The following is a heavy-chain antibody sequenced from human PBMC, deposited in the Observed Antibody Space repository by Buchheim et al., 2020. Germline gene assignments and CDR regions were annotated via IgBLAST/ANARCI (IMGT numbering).Heavy chain of an antibody. D-gene: IGHD1-26*01. CDR2: IYYSGSV. V-gene: IGHV4-59*03. Sequence: QVQLQESGPGLVKPSETLSLTCTVSNGSINDFYWAWIRQSPGEGLQWIAYIYYSGSVHYSPSLRSRVTISLDTSMKQFFLRLTSVTAADTAMYYCARGMGVGAHDFFDSWGQG. J-gene: IGHJ4*02. CDR1: NGSINDFY. CDR3: ARGMGVGAHDFFDS.